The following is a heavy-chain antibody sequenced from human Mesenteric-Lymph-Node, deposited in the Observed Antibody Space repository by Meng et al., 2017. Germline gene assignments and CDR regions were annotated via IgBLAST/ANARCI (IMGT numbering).Heavy chain of an antibody. J-gene: IGHJ4*02. V-gene: IGHV3-30*07. CDR3: AKFQGVRSSAWYYQY. Sequence: GGSLRLSCAVSVSIANHVMHWVRQAPGKGPEWVAVISHDESVIIYADSVKGRFTISRDSSKSTLYLQMNSLRADDTAVYFCAKFQGVRSSAWYYQYWGQGTLVTVSS. D-gene: IGHD6-19*01. CDR1: VSIANHV. CDR2: ISHDESVI.